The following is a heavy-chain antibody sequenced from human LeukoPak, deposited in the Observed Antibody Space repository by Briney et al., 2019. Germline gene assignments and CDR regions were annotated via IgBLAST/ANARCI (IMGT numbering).Heavy chain of an antibody. CDR2: MNPNSGNT. CDR1: GYTFSNYD. CDR3: ARGTVTRAFDY. D-gene: IGHD4-17*01. Sequence: GASVKVSCKASGYTFSNYDINWVRQATGQGLEWMGWMNPNSGNTGYAEKFQGRVTMTTDTSTSTAYMELRSLRSDDTAVYYCARGTVTRAFDYWGQGTLVTVSS. J-gene: IGHJ4*02. V-gene: IGHV1-8*01.